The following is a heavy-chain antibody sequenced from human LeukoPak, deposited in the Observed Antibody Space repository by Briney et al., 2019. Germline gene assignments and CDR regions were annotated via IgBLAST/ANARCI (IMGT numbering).Heavy chain of an antibody. D-gene: IGHD2-2*01. CDR2: INSDGSIT. Sequence: GGSLRLSCAASGFTFSSYWMHWVRQAPGKGLVWVSRINSDGSITTYADSVRGRFTISRDNAKSTLYLQMNSLRAEDAAVYYCASSTQISKYADYWGQGALVTVSS. CDR1: GFTFSSYW. CDR3: ASSTQISKYADY. J-gene: IGHJ4*02. V-gene: IGHV3-74*01.